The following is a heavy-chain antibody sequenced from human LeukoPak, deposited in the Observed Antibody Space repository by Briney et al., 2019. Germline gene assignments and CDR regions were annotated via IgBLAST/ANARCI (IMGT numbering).Heavy chain of an antibody. CDR2: IYDTETT. V-gene: IGHV4-59*11. J-gene: IGHJ4*01. Sequence: PSETLSFTCTVSGASISNHCWSWIGQRPGLGLEWSGFIYDTETTNYNPSLKSRVTLSVDTSKNQFSLKLSSVTAADTALYYCASRPGGSTWYGVFDYWSRGTLVTVSS. CDR3: ASRPGGSTWYGVFDY. D-gene: IGHD6-13*01. CDR1: GASISNHC.